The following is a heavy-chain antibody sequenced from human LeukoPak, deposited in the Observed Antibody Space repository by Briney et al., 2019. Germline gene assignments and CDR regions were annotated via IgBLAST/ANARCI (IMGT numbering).Heavy chain of an antibody. D-gene: IGHD5-18*01. V-gene: IGHV3-7*03. J-gene: IGHJ4*02. CDR2: IKQDGSEK. CDR3: ARADVDTAMAFDY. Sequence: PGGSLRLSCAASGFTFSSYWMSWVRQAPGKGLEWVANIKQDGSEKYYVDSVKGRFTISRDNAKNSLYLQMNSLRAEDTAVYYCARADVDTAMAFDYWGQGTLVTVSS. CDR1: GFTFSSYW.